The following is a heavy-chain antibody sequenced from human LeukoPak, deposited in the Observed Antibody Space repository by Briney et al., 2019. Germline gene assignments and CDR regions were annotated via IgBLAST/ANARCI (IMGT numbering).Heavy chain of an antibody. D-gene: IGHD3-16*01. V-gene: IGHV3-43*02. CDR2: ISGDGSST. Sequence: GGSLRLSCAASGFTFENYAMHWVRQAPGKGLEWMSFISGDGSSTYYADSVKGRFTISRDNAGNSLFLQMSSLRAEDTAVYYCATYTHWVAGDVWGQGTTVTVSS. CDR3: ATYTHWVAGDV. CDR1: GFTFENYA. J-gene: IGHJ6*02.